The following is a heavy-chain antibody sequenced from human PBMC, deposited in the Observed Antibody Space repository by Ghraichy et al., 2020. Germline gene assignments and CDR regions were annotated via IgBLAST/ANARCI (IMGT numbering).Heavy chain of an antibody. CDR2: IYHSGST. Sequence: SETLSLTCTVSGYSISSGYYWGWIRQPPGKGLEWIGSIYHSGSTYYNPSLKSRVTISVDTSKNQFSLKLSSVTAADTAVYYCARERAPDDILTGYYNPYYYYGMDVWGQGTTVTVSS. V-gene: IGHV4-38-2*02. CDR1: GYSISSGYY. D-gene: IGHD3-9*01. J-gene: IGHJ6*02. CDR3: ARERAPDDILTGYYNPYYYYGMDV.